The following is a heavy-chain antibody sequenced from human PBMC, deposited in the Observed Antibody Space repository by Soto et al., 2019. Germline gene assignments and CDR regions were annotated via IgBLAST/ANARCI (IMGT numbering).Heavy chain of an antibody. D-gene: IGHD3-22*01. Sequence: QLQLQESGSGLVKPSQTLSLTCAVSGGSISSGGYSWSWIRQPPGKGLEWIGYIYHSGSTYYNPSLKSRVTISVDRSKNQFSLKLSSVTAADTAVYYCARGAGYYDSSGHIDYWGQGTLVTVSS. CDR2: IYHSGST. CDR3: ARGAGYYDSSGHIDY. V-gene: IGHV4-30-2*01. CDR1: GGSISSGGYS. J-gene: IGHJ4*02.